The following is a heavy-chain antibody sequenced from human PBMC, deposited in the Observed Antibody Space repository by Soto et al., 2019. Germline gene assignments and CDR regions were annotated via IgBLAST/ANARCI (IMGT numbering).Heavy chain of an antibody. CDR1: GFTFSSYG. Sequence: GGSLRLSCAASGFTFSSYGMHWVRQAPGKGLEWVAVIWYDGSNKYYADSVKGRFTISRDNSKNTLYLQMNSLRAEDTAVYYCARERAYCTNGVCYPEYFQHWGQGTLVTVSS. V-gene: IGHV3-33*01. CDR3: ARERAYCTNGVCYPEYFQH. J-gene: IGHJ1*01. CDR2: IWYDGSNK. D-gene: IGHD2-8*01.